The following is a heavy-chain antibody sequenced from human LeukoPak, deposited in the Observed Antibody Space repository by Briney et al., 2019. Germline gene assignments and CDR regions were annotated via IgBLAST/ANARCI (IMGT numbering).Heavy chain of an antibody. CDR2: IYYSGST. Sequence: SETLSLTCTVSGGSISCYYWSWLRQPPGKGLEWIGYIYYSGSTNYNPSLKSRVTISVDTSKNRFSLKLSSVTAADTVVYYCTRGCIAARLPHFDYSAHGTLVTASP. CDR1: GGSISCYY. J-gene: IGHJ4*01. D-gene: IGHD6-6*01. V-gene: IGHV4-59*01. CDR3: TRGCIAARLPHFDY.